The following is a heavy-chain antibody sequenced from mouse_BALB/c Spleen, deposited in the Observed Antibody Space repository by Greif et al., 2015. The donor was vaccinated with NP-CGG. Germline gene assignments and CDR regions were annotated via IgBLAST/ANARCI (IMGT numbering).Heavy chain of an antibody. CDR2: ISSGGSYT. CDR1: GFTFSSYG. V-gene: IGHV5-6*01. Sequence: DVQLVESGGDLVKPGESLKLSCAASGFTFSSYGMSWVRQTPDKRLEWVATISSGGSYTYYPDSVKGRFTISRDNAKNTLYMQMSSLKYVDTLMYYCARPQTGTLFDYCGQVTTLTVSS. J-gene: IGHJ2*01. D-gene: IGHD4-1*01. CDR3: ARPQTGTLFDY.